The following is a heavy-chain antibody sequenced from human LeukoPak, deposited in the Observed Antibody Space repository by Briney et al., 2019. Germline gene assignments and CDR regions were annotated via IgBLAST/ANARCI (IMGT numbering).Heavy chain of an antibody. J-gene: IGHJ4*02. Sequence: ASVRVSCRPSGYTFTDYAISWVRQAPGQGLEWVGWISTHSGDSDSAEKVQDRITLTTDTSTNTAYMELTGLVSDDTAVYYCVRDDFNGPRSTRAVAFDYWGQGTLLTVSS. CDR3: VRDDFNGPRSTRAVAFDY. V-gene: IGHV1-18*01. D-gene: IGHD5/OR15-5a*01. CDR2: ISTHSGDS. CDR1: GYTFTDYA.